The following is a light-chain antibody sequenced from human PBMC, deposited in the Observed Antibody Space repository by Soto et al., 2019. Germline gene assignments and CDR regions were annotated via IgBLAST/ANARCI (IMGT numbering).Light chain of an antibody. CDR2: DAS. V-gene: IGKV3-11*01. J-gene: IGKJ1*01. CDR3: QQRANWPLT. CDR1: QSVGSY. Sequence: ETVLTQSPATLSLSPGDRVTLSCRASQSVGSYFAWYQQKPGQAPRLLIYDASNRATGIPARFSGSGSGTDFTLTSSCLEPEDFAVYYCQQRANWPLTFGQGTRVEIK.